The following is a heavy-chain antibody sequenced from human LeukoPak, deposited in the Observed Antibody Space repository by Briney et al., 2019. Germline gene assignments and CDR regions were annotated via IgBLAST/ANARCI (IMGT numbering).Heavy chain of an antibody. V-gene: IGHV1-69*04. J-gene: IGHJ3*02. D-gene: IGHD1-26*01. CDR1: GGTFSSYA. Sequence: SVKVSCKASGGTFSSYAISWVRQAPGQGLEWMGRIIPILGIANYAQKFQGGVTITADKSTSTAYMELSSLRSEDTAVYYCARGLGSWEQIAHAFDIWGQGTMVTVSS. CDR3: ARGLGSWEQIAHAFDI. CDR2: IIPILGIA.